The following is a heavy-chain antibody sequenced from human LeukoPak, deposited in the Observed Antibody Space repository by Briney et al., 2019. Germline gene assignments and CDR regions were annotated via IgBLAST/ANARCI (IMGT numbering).Heavy chain of an antibody. CDR3: ARDKTGGGNWFDP. CDR1: GFTFSSYG. J-gene: IGHJ5*02. Sequence: GGSLRLSCAASGFTFSSYGMHWVRQAPGKGLEWVAVIWYDGSNKYYADSVKGRFTISRDNPKNTLYLQMNSLRAEDTAVYYCARDKTGGGNWFDPWGQGTLVTVSS. D-gene: IGHD3-10*01. CDR2: IWYDGSNK. V-gene: IGHV3-33*01.